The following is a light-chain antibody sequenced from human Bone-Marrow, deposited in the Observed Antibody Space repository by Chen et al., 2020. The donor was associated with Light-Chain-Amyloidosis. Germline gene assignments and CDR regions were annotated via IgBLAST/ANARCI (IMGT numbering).Light chain of an antibody. CDR2: LEGSGSY. Sequence: QPVLTQSSSASASLGSLVKLTCTLSSGHSSYIITWHQQQPGKAPRYLVKLEGSGSYNKGSGVPDRFSGSSSGADRYLTISNLQSEDEADYYCETWDSNSWVFGGGTKLTVL. CDR3: ETWDSNSWV. J-gene: IGLJ3*02. V-gene: IGLV4-60*03. CDR1: SGHSSYI.